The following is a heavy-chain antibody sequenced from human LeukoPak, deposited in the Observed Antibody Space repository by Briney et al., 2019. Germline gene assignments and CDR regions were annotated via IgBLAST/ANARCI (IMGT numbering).Heavy chain of an antibody. CDR3: AQESNYYDILTGYYYYFDY. CDR2: ISYDGSNK. V-gene: IGHV3-30-3*01. CDR1: GFTFSSYA. Sequence: PGGSLRLSCAASGFTFSSYAMHWVRQAPGKGLEWVAVISYDGSNKYYADSVKGRFTISRDNSKNTLYLQMNSLRAEDTAVYYWAQESNYYDILTGYYYYFDYWGQGTLVTVSS. D-gene: IGHD3-9*01. J-gene: IGHJ4*02.